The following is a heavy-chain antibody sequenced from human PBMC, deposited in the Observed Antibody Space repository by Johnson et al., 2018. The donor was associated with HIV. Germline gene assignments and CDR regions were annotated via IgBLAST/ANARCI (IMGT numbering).Heavy chain of an antibody. CDR3: ARELQLWFSAFDI. Sequence: VQLVESGGGLVQPGGSLRLSCAASGFTFSSYAMHWVRQAPGKGLEYVSAISSNGGRTYYANSVKGRFTISRDNSKNTLYLQMGSLRAEDMAVYYCARELQLWFSAFDIWGQGTMVTVSS. CDR1: GFTFSSYA. D-gene: IGHD5-18*01. V-gene: IGHV3-64*01. CDR2: ISSNGGRT. J-gene: IGHJ3*02.